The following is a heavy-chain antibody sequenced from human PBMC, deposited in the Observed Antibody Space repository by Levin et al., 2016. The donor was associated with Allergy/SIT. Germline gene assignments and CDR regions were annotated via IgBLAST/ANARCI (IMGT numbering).Heavy chain of an antibody. J-gene: IGHJ5*02. CDR1: GFTFISYW. CDR2: INTDGSST. Sequence: GESLKISCAASGFTFISYWMHWVRQVPGEGLVSVSRINTDGSSTDYADSVKGRFTISRDNAKGSLYLQMNSLRVEDTAVYYCARYCTKTECSGRIGLDPWGQGTLVTVSS. V-gene: IGHV3-74*01. CDR3: ARYCTKTECSGRIGLDP. D-gene: IGHD2-8*01.